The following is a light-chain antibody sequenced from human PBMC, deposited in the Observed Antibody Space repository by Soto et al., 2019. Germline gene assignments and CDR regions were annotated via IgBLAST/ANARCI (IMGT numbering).Light chain of an antibody. CDR3: QQYVNSPLT. Sequence: EIVLTQSPGTLSLSPGERATLSCRASQSVSSSYLAWYQQKPGQAPRLLIYDASNRATGIPDRFSGSGSGTDFTLTLSRLEPEDFAVYYCQQYVNSPLTFGGGTKVEIK. CDR2: DAS. J-gene: IGKJ4*01. CDR1: QSVSSSY. V-gene: IGKV3-20*01.